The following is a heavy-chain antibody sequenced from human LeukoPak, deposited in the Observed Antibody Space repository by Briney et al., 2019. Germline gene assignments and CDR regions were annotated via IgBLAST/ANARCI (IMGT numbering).Heavy chain of an antibody. V-gene: IGHV5-51*01. CDR1: GYSFTSYW. CDR2: IYPGDSDT. CDR3: ARHPLEMWIDF. Sequence: GESLKISCKGSGYSFTSYWIGWVRQMPGKGLEWMGIIYPGDSDTRYSPSFQGQVTISADKSISTAYLQWSSLQASDTAIYYCARHPLEMWIDFWGQGTLVNVSS. J-gene: IGHJ4*02. D-gene: IGHD5-24*01.